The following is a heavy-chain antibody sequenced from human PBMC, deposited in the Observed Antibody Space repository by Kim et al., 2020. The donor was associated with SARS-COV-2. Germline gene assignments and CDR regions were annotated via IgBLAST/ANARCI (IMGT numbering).Heavy chain of an antibody. J-gene: IGHJ3*01. D-gene: IGHD1-1*01. CDR1: GFTFSSYA. CDR3: ARETRMTPDAFDF. V-gene: IGHV3-48*03. CDR2: INSRWSTS. Sequence: GGSLRLSCAASGFTFSSYAMNWVRQAPGKGLEWVSYINSRWSTSCYADSVKGRLPIYRDNAKNSLYMQMNRLGAEDTAVYYCARETRMTPDAFDFWGQGTMVTVSS.